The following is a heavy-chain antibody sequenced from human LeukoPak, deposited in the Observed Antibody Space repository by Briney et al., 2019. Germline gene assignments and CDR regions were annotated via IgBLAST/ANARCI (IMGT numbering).Heavy chain of an antibody. Sequence: SETLSLTCSVSGGSITSYYWSWIRQPPGKGLEWIGFVHYSGSSSSHNPSLKSRVTISVDTSKNQFSLKLSSVTAADTAVYYCARQRAGYSTSWYSFDYWGQGTLVTVSS. CDR1: GGSITSYY. V-gene: IGHV4-59*08. J-gene: IGHJ4*02. D-gene: IGHD6-13*01. CDR3: ARQRAGYSTSWYSFDY. CDR2: VHYSGSSS.